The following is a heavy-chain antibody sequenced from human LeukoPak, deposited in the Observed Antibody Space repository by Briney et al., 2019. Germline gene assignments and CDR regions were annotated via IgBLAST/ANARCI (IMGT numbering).Heavy chain of an antibody. V-gene: IGHV3-74*03. J-gene: IGHJ1*01. D-gene: IGHD3-22*01. Sequence: IRGDWSSTTYAASVKGRFTISRDTGRKSVYLQMNSLRAEDTAVYYCARDPDSGGYSTFQLWGQGTLVTVSS. CDR2: IRGDWSST. CDR3: ARDPDSGGYSTFQL.